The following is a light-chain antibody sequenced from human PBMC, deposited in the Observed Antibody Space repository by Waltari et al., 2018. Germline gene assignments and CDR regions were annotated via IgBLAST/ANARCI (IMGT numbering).Light chain of an antibody. CDR1: STDVCSYTL. V-gene: IGLV2-23*01. J-gene: IGLJ2*01. CDR2: EGS. Sequence: QSALTQPASVSGSPGQSISISCTGTSTDVCSYTLVSCYQQRPGKAPKLLIYEGSKRPSGASNRFSGSKSGNSASLTISGLQADDEADYYCCSYAGSGTTFGGGTKLTVL. CDR3: CSYAGSGTT.